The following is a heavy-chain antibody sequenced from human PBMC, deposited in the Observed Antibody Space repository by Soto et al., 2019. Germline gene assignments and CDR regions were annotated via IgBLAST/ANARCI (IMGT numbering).Heavy chain of an antibody. V-gene: IGHV1-18*01. CDR3: ARASDFWSGYYPYHYYRMAV. D-gene: IGHD3-3*01. CDR1: GYTFTSYG. Sequence: ASVKVSCKASGYTFTSYGISWVRQAPGQGLEWMGWISAYNGNTNYAQKLQGRVTMTTDTSTSTAYMELRSLRSDDTAVYYCARASDFWSGYYPYHYYRMAVWRQGTTVTASS. CDR2: ISAYNGNT. J-gene: IGHJ6*02.